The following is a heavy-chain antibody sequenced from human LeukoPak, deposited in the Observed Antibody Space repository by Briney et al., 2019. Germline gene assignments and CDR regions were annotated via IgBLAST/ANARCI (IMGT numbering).Heavy chain of an antibody. CDR2: ISGSGSST. CDR3: ARGGYSYGYWFFAFDI. V-gene: IGHV3-23*01. Sequence: GGSLRLSCAASGFTFSSYAMTWVRQAPGKGLEWVTAISGSGSSTYYADSVKGRFTISRDNAKNSLYLQMNSLRAEDTAVYYCARGGYSYGYWFFAFDIWGQGTMVTVSS. CDR1: GFTFSSYA. J-gene: IGHJ3*02. D-gene: IGHD5-18*01.